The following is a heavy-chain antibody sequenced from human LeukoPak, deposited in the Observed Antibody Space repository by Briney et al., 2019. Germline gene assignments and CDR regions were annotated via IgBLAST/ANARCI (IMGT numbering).Heavy chain of an antibody. CDR2: ISTNGGAK. CDR3: ARFRFASSWPYGVDV. Sequence: TGGSLRLSCAASAFTFRDYYMSWIRQAPGKGLEWISYISTNGGAKYYADFVKGRFTISRDNTKNSLFLQMDSLRAEDTAVYYCARFRFASSWPYGVDVWGQGTTVTVSS. V-gene: IGHV3-11*01. D-gene: IGHD6-13*01. CDR1: AFTFRDYY. J-gene: IGHJ6*02.